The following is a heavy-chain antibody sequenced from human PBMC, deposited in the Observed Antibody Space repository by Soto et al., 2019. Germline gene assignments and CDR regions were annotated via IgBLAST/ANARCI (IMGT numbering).Heavy chain of an antibody. Sequence: PGGSLRLSCAASGFTFSSYGMHWVRQAPGKGLEWVAVISYDGSSKYYADSVKGRFTISRDNSKNTLYLQMNSLRAEDTAVYYCPRDSLMLVAQITVSEYYYGMDVCRQGHTVTVSS. V-gene: IGHV3-30*03. J-gene: IGHJ6*02. CDR1: GFTFSSYG. D-gene: IGHD2-8*01. CDR2: ISYDGSSK. CDR3: PRDSLMLVAQITVSEYYYGMDV.